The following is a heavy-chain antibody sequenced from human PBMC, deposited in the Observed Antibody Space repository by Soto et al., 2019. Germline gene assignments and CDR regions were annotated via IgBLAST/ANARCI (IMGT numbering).Heavy chain of an antibody. V-gene: IGHV1-69*13. CDR1: GGTFSSYA. CDR3: ARGCGGDCYSTVYYYYGMDV. Sequence: SVKVSCKASGGTFSSYAISWVRQAPGQGLEWMGGIIPIFGTANYAQKFQGRVTITADESTSTAYVELSSLRSEDTAVYYCARGCGGDCYSTVYYYYGMDVWGQGTTVTVSS. CDR2: IIPIFGTA. D-gene: IGHD2-21*02. J-gene: IGHJ6*02.